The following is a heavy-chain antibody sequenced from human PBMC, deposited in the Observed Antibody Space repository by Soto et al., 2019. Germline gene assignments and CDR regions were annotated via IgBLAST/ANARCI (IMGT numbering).Heavy chain of an antibody. Sequence: PSETLSLTCTVSSGSVSSGSYYWSWIRQPPGKGLEWIGYIYYSGSTNYNPSLKSRVTISVDTSKNQFSLKLSSVTAADTAVYYCARERGSGYDRYYFDYWGQGTLVTVSS. CDR1: SGSVSSGSYY. J-gene: IGHJ4*02. CDR2: IYYSGST. V-gene: IGHV4-61*01. CDR3: ARERGSGYDRYYFDY. D-gene: IGHD5-12*01.